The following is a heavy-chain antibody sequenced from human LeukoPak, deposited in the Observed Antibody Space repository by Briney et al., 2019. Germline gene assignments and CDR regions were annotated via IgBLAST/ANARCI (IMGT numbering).Heavy chain of an antibody. J-gene: IGHJ4*02. CDR2: ISSSSSTI. D-gene: IGHD2-2*01. Sequence: GGSLRLSCAASGFTFSSYSMNWVRQAPGKGLEGVSYISSSSSTIYYADSVKGRFTISRDNAKNSLYLQMNSLRAEDTAVYYCARVNFVVVPAAIQSALMDYWGQGTLVTVSS. CDR3: ARVNFVVVPAAIQSALMDY. CDR1: GFTFSSYS. V-gene: IGHV3-48*04.